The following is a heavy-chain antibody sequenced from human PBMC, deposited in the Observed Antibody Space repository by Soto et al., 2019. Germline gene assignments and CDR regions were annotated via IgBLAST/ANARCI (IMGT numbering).Heavy chain of an antibody. Sequence: RLSCAASGFTFSSYAMHWVRQAPGKGLEWVAVISYDGSKKYYANSVRGRFTISRDDSKNTLLLQLNSLRSEDTAVYYCAKATHNWNDSPRNYFYYTMDVSRQGTAVPVSS. D-gene: IGHD1-20*01. CDR2: ISYDGSKK. CDR3: AKATHNWNDSPRNYFYYTMDV. J-gene: IGHJ6*02. V-gene: IGHV3-30*18. CDR1: GFTFSSYA.